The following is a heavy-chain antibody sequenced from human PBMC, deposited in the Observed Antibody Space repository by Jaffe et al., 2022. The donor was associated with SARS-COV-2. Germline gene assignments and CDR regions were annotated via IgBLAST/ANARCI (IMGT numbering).Heavy chain of an antibody. Sequence: EVQLLESGGALVQPGGSLRLSCAASGFTFSMYDMSWVRQTPGKGLQWVLAFSGKTGGTTYADSVKGRFTISRDNSRNTVYLQMNGVRPDDTALYYCARVGYNDWYFDLWGRGTLVTVSS. J-gene: IGHJ2*01. CDR2: FSGKTGGT. CDR3: ARVGYNDWYFDL. D-gene: IGHD5-12*01. CDR1: GFTFSMYD. V-gene: IGHV3-23*01.